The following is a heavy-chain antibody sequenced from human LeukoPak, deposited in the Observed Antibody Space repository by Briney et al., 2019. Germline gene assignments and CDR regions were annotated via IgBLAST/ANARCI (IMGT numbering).Heavy chain of an antibody. D-gene: IGHD2-15*01. Sequence: PGGSLRLSCVASGFTFSIYAMSWVRQAPGKGLEWVSAISSGGSTYYADSVKGRFTISRDNSKNTLYLQMNSLRAEDTAVYYCAKDDFVVVALFDYWGQGTLVTVSS. CDR1: GFTFSIYA. J-gene: IGHJ4*02. V-gene: IGHV3-23*01. CDR3: AKDDFVVVALFDY. CDR2: ISSGGST.